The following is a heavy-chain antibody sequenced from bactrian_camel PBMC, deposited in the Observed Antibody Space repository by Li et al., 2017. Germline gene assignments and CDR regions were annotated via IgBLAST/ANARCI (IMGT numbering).Heavy chain of an antibody. D-gene: IGHD1*01. CDR3: AAGYCRGGAPYNIDVEI. Sequence: HVQLVESGGGSVQPGGSLRLSCAASGSTASTYAMAWFRQAPGKEREGVAAINTIGSPIYADSVKGRFTVSKDNAKNILHLQMDSLKSEDSAMYYCAAGYCRGGAPYNIDVEIWGRGTQVTVS. CDR1: GSTASTYA. CDR2: INTIGSP. V-gene: IGHV3S53*01. J-gene: IGHJ4*01.